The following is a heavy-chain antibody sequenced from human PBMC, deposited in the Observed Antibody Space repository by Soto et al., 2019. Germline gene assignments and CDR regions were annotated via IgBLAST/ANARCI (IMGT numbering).Heavy chain of an antibody. V-gene: IGHV3-48*02. CDR2: ISSSSSTI. CDR1: GFTFSSYS. D-gene: IGHD3-22*01. CDR3: ARDEYYYDSSGYFDY. Sequence: GGSLRLSCAASGFTFSSYSMNWVRQAPGKGLEWVSYISSSSSTIYYADSVKGRFTISRGNAKNSLYLQMNSLRDEDTAVYYCARDEYYYDSSGYFDYWGQGTLVTVSS. J-gene: IGHJ4*02.